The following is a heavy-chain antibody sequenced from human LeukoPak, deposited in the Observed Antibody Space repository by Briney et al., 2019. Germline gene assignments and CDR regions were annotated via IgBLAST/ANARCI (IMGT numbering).Heavy chain of an antibody. CDR2: ISSSSSTI. D-gene: IGHD5-18*01. Sequence: SGGSLRLSCAASGFTFSSYSMSWVRQAPGKGLEWVSYISSSSSTIYYADSVKGRFTISRDNAKNSLYLQMNSLRAEDTAVYYCARDLHSYGYWGQGTLVTVSS. J-gene: IGHJ4*02. V-gene: IGHV3-48*01. CDR3: ARDLHSYGY. CDR1: GFTFSSYS.